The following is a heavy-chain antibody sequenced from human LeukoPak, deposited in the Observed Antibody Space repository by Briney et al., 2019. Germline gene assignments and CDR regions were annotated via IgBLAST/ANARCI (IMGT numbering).Heavy chain of an antibody. CDR2: INPNSGGT. J-gene: IGHJ4*02. V-gene: IGHV1-2*02. D-gene: IGHD3-3*01. CDR3: ARVFGFDRSGYVDY. Sequence: ASVKVSCKASGYIFTGFYMHWVRQAPGQGLEWMGWINPNSGGTNYAQKFQDRVAMTRDTSISTAYMELSRLRSDDAAVYYCARVFGFDRSGYVDYWGQGTLVTVSS. CDR1: GYIFTGFY.